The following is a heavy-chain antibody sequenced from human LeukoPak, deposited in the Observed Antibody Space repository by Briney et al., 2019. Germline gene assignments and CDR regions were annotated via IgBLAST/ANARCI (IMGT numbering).Heavy chain of an antibody. Sequence: GRSLRLSCAASGFTFSSYAMHWVRQAPGKGLEWVAVISYDGSNKYYADSVKGRFTISRDNSKNTLYLQMNSLRAEDTAVYYCARADSGSYNNWFDPWGQGILVTVSS. CDR3: ARADSGSYNNWFDP. J-gene: IGHJ5*02. D-gene: IGHD1-26*01. CDR1: GFTFSSYA. V-gene: IGHV3-30-3*01. CDR2: ISYDGSNK.